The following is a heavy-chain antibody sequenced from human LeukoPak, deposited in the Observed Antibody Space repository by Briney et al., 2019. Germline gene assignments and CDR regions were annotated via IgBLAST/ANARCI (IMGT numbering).Heavy chain of an antibody. J-gene: IGHJ4*02. CDR3: ASSITMVRGVYFDY. Sequence: SETLSLTCAVYGGSFSGYYWSWIRQPPGKGLEWIGEINHSGSTNYNPSLKSRVTISVDMSKNQFSLKLNSVTAADTAVYYCASSITMVRGVYFDYWGQGTLVTASS. CDR1: GGSFSGYY. CDR2: INHSGST. V-gene: IGHV4-34*01. D-gene: IGHD3-10*01.